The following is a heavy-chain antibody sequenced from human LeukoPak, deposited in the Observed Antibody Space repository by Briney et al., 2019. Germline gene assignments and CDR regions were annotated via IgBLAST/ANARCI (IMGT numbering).Heavy chain of an antibody. J-gene: IGHJ4*02. CDR3: VRDGPSRAFDY. CDR1: GFTFSSYW. CDR2: INSDGSST. D-gene: IGHD6-13*01. Sequence: GGSLRLSCAASGFTFSSYWMHWVRQAPGKGLVWVSRINSDGSSTSYADSVKGRFTISRDNAKNTLYLQMNSLRAEDTAVYYCVRDGPSRAFDYWGQGTLVTVSS. V-gene: IGHV3-74*01.